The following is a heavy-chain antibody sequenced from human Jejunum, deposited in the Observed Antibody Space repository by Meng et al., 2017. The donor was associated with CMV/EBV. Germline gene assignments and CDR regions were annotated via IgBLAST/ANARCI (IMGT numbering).Heavy chain of an antibody. CDR1: GFHFGGSG. Sequence: AAFGFHFGGSGFNGVGQIPQRGREWVSSITSTGGPIRYAESVKGRFTISKNNAKNSLYLQMNGLRAEDSGLYYCARNNDFTNYVWSQGTLVTVSS. J-gene: IGHJ4*02. CDR3: ARNNDFTNYV. V-gene: IGHV3-21*01. CDR2: ITSTGGPI. D-gene: IGHD4-11*01.